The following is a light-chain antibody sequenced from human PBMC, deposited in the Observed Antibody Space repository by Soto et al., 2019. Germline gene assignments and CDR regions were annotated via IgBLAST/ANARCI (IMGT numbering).Light chain of an antibody. CDR1: QYVGSR. J-gene: IGKJ1*01. CDR3: HQRKSWPRT. Sequence: EIILKKSPVTASVSPMETAALSLRASQYVGSRLAWYQHKPGQAPRLLIYYTSNRPTGIPARFSGSGSGTDFTLTINSLAPEDFAIYYCHQRKSWPRTFGQGTKVDIK. CDR2: YTS. V-gene: IGKV3-11*01.